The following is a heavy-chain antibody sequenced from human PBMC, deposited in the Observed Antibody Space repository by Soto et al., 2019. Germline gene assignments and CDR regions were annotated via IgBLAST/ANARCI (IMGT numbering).Heavy chain of an antibody. D-gene: IGHD1-1*01. J-gene: IGHJ5*02. V-gene: IGHV5-51*01. CDR2: IFPGDSNI. CDR3: AGHPRVASGTNWFDP. Sequence: GESLKISCKGSGYSFTDYWIVWVRQLPGKGLEWMGAIFPGDSNIRYSPSFQGQVIISGDRSISTAYLQGTSLRASETAIYYCAGHPRVASGTNWFDPWGQGTQVTVSS. CDR1: GYSFTDYW.